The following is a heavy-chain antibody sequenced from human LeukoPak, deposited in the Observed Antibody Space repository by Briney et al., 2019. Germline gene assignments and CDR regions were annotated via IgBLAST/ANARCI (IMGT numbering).Heavy chain of an antibody. Sequence: GGSLRLSCAASGFTFSSYEMNWVRQAPGKGLEWVSYISSSGSTIYYADSVKGRFTISRDNAKNSLYLQMNSLRAEDTAVYYCAKSGVGATTVGHFDYWGQGTLVTVSS. CDR2: ISSSGSTI. J-gene: IGHJ4*02. D-gene: IGHD1-26*01. V-gene: IGHV3-48*03. CDR3: AKSGVGATTVGHFDY. CDR1: GFTFSSYE.